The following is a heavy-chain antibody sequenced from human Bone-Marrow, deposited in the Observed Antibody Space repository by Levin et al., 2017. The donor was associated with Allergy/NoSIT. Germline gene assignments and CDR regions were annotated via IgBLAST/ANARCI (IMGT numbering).Heavy chain of an antibody. D-gene: IGHD4-17*01. Sequence: PAASVKVSCKASGYTFTSYDINWVRQATGQGLEWMGWMSPNSTNTGYAQRFQGRVTMTRNTSISTAYMELSSLISEDTAVYYCARGGPRYGDYWYFDLWGRGTLVTVSS. CDR1: GYTFTSYD. CDR2: MSPNSTNT. J-gene: IGHJ2*01. V-gene: IGHV1-8*01. CDR3: ARGGPRYGDYWYFDL.